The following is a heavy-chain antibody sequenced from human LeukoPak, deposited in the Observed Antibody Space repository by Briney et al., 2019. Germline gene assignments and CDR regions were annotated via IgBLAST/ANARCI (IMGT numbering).Heavy chain of an antibody. CDR1: GYTFTSYG. D-gene: IGHD3-22*01. J-gene: IGHJ4*02. CDR3: ARDHYDSSGYSPFDC. V-gene: IGHV1-18*01. Sequence: ASVKVSCKASGYTFTSYGISWVRQAPGQGLEWMGWISAYNGNTNYAQKLQGRVTMTTDTSTSTAYMELRSLRSDDTAVYYCARDHYDSSGYSPFDCWGQGTLVTVSS. CDR2: ISAYNGNT.